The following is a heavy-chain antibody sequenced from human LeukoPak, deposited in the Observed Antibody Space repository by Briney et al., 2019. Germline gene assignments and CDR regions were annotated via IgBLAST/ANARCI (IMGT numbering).Heavy chain of an antibody. CDR3: ARLTRWSRVANL. J-gene: IGHJ5*02. CDR2: IHTSGST. V-gene: IGHV4-61*09. D-gene: IGHD5-24*01. Sequence: SETLSLTCTVSGASISSTSYCWGWIRQPAGKGLEWIGHIHTSGSTNYNPSLKSRVTISVDTSKNQFSLKLSSVTAADTAVYYCARLTRWSRVANLWGQGTLVTVSS. CDR1: GASISSTSYC.